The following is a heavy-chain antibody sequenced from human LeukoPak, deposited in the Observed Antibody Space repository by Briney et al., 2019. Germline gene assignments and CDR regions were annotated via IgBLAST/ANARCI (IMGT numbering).Heavy chain of an antibody. Sequence: SQTLSLTCTVSGGSISSGSYYRSWIRQPAGKGLEWIGRIYTSGSTNYNPSLKSRVTISVDTSKNQFSLKLSSVTAADTAVYYCARAGITRNWFDPWGQGTLVTVSS. J-gene: IGHJ5*02. D-gene: IGHD3-16*01. CDR3: ARAGITRNWFDP. CDR2: IYTSGST. V-gene: IGHV4-61*02. CDR1: GGSISSGSYY.